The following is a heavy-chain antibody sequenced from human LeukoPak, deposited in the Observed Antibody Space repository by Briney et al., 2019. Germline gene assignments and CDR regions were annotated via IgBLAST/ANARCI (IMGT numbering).Heavy chain of an antibody. CDR3: VRGQGALGGYEWANWFDP. D-gene: IGHD5-12*01. CDR1: GGSIRSSSYY. J-gene: IGHJ5*02. V-gene: IGHV4-39*02. CDR2: GHYSGST. Sequence: PSETLSLTCTVSGGSIRSSSYYWAWIRQPPGKGLEWIATGHYSGSTFYNPSLKSRLTLSIATSKNLFSLQVTSVTAADTAMYYCVRGQGALGGYEWANWFDPWGQGTLVTVSS.